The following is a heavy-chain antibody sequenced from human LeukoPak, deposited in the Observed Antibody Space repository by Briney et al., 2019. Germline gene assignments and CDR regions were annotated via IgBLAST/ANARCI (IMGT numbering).Heavy chain of an antibody. CDR1: GYTFTGYY. CDR2: INPNSGGT. D-gene: IGHD3-22*01. CDR3: ASEYYDSSGYYPLGFDP. Sequence: ASVKVSCKASGYTFTGYYMHWVRQAPGQGLEWMGWINPNSGGTNYAQKFQGRVTMTRDTSISTAYMELSRLRSDDTAVYYCASEYYDSSGYYPLGFDPWGQGTLVTVSS. V-gene: IGHV1-2*02. J-gene: IGHJ5*02.